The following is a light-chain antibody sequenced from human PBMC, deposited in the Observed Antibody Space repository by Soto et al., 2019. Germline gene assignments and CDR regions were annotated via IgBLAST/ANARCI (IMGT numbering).Light chain of an antibody. CDR3: QQYDNLPLFT. Sequence: DIQMTHSPSSLSASVGDRVTITCQARQDISNYLNWYQQKPGKAPKLLIYDASNLETAVPSRFSGSGSGTDFTFTISSLQPEDIATYYCQQYDNLPLFTFGPGTKVDIK. CDR1: QDISNY. J-gene: IGKJ3*01. V-gene: IGKV1-33*01. CDR2: DAS.